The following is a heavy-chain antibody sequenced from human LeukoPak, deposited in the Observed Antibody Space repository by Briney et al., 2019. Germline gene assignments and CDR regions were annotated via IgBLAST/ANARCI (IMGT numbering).Heavy chain of an antibody. CDR2: IYYSGST. J-gene: IGHJ4*02. V-gene: IGHV4-59*01. D-gene: IGHD3-10*01. Sequence: SETLSLTCTVSGGSISSYYWSWLRQPPGKGLEWIGYIYYSGSTNYNPSLKSRVTISLDTSKNQFSLKLNSVTAADMAVYYCASHYGSGSFYSPFDYWGQGTLVTVSS. CDR3: ASHYGSGSFYSPFDY. CDR1: GGSISSYY.